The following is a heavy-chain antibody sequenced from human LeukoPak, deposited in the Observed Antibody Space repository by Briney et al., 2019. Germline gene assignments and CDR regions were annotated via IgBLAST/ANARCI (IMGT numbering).Heavy chain of an antibody. CDR2: IYYSGNT. CDR1: GYSISSGYY. Sequence: PSETLSLTCTVSGYSISSGYYWSWIRQPPGKGLEWIGYIYYSGNTNYNPSLKSRVTISVDTSKNQFSLKLSSVTAADTAVYYCARSGEDYYDSSGTFDPWGQGTLVTVSS. V-gene: IGHV4-61*01. D-gene: IGHD3-22*01. CDR3: ARSGEDYYDSSGTFDP. J-gene: IGHJ5*02.